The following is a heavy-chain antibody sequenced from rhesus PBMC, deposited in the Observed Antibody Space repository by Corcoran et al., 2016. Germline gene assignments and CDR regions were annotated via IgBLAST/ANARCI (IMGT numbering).Heavy chain of an antibody. CDR3: VRDGDFDF. J-gene: IGHJ4*01. D-gene: IGHD5-24*01. CDR1: GASISSDW. V-gene: IGHV4-80*01. Sequence: QVQLQELGPGLVKPSETLSLTCAVSGASISSDWWGWIRQPPGRGLEWIGDIYGNSGGTSYTPSLKSRFTISRDASQGHFSLTLTSVTAADTAVYFCVRDGDFDFWGQGVLVTVSS. CDR2: IYGNSGGT.